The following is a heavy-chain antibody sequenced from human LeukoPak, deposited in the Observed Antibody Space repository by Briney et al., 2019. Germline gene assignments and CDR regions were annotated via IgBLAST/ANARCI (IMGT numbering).Heavy chain of an antibody. CDR2: IYYSGST. CDR1: GGSISSYY. J-gene: IGHJ5*02. CDR3: ARGSSGWSKVNWFDP. D-gene: IGHD6-19*01. V-gene: IGHV4-59*01. Sequence: SETLSLTCTVSGGSISSYYWSWIRQPPGKGLEWIGYIYYSGSTNYNPSLKSRVTISVDTSKNQFSLKLSSVTAADTAVYYCARGSSGWSKVNWFDPWGQGTLVTASS.